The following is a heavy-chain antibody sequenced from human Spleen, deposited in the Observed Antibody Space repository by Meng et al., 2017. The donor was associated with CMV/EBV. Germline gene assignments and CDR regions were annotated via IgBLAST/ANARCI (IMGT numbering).Heavy chain of an antibody. D-gene: IGHD3-16*01. J-gene: IGHJ6*02. CDR2: ISGSGGST. Sequence: GESLKISCAASGFTFSSYAMSWVRQAPGKGLEWVSAISGSGGSTYYADSVKGRFTISRDNAKNSLYLQMNSLRAEDTAVYYCARESSVGGYGMDVWGQGTTVTVSS. CDR3: ARESSVGGYGMDV. V-gene: IGHV3-23*01. CDR1: GFTFSSYA.